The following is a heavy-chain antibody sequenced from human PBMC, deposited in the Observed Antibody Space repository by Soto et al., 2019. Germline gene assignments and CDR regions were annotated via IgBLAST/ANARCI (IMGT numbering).Heavy chain of an antibody. D-gene: IGHD3-10*01. Sequence: ASVKVSCKASGYTFTSYYMHWVRQAPGQGLEWMGIINPSGGSTSYAQKFQGRVTMTRDTSTSTVYMELSSLRSEDTAVYYCAREGVMVRGERPSWFDPWGQGTLVTVSS. CDR1: GYTFTSYY. V-gene: IGHV1-46*03. CDR3: AREGVMVRGERPSWFDP. J-gene: IGHJ5*02. CDR2: INPSGGST.